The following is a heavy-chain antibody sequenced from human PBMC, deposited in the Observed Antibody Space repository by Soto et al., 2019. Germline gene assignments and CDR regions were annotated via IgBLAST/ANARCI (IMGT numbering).Heavy chain of an antibody. CDR2: IIPILGIA. D-gene: IGHD3-3*01. V-gene: IGHV1-69*02. CDR1: GGTFSSYT. J-gene: IGHJ3*02. CDR3: VVFWSGYYQADAFDI. Sequence: SVKVSCKASGGTFSSYTISWVRQAPGQGLEWKGRIIPILGIANYAQKFQGRVTITADKSTSTAYMELISLRSEYTAVYYCVVFWSGYYQADAFDIWGQGTMVTVSS.